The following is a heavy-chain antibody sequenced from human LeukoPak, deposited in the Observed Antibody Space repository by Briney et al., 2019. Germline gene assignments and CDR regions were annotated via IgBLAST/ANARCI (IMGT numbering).Heavy chain of an antibody. CDR3: TRDGAFDV. CDR1: GYTFTDYY. Sequence: ASVTVSCKASGYTFTDYYMHWVRQAPGQGLQWMGWINPNSGVTNSAQNFQGRISMTRDTSISTAYMELSRLGSDDTAVYYCTRDGAFDVWGQGTMVTVSS. J-gene: IGHJ3*01. CDR2: INPNSGVT. V-gene: IGHV1-2*02.